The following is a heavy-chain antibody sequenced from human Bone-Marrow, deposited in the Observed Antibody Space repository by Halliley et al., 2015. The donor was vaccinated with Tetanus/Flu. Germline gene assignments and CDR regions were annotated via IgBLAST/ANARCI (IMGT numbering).Heavy chain of an antibody. J-gene: IGHJ5*02. CDR1: GYSFTSYW. V-gene: IGHV5-51*03. CDR2: IYPGDSDA. D-gene: IGHD2-2*01. CDR3: ARSSSEYQLLFWFDP. Sequence: QLVQSGAEVKKPGESLKISCKASGYSFTSYWIGWVRQMPEKGLEWMGIIYPGDSDARYSPSFKGQVIISVDKSISTAYLQWSSLKASDPAMYYCARSSSEYQLLFWFDPWGQGTLVTVTS.